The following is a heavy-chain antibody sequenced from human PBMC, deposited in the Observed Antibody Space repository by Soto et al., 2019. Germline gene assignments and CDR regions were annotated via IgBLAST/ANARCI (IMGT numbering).Heavy chain of an antibody. CDR1: GYTFTSYG. CDR3: ARDIVLMVYATNAPDDAFDI. CDR2: ISAYNGNT. V-gene: IGHV1-18*01. Sequence: GASVKVSCKASGYTFTSYGISWVRQAPGQGLEWTGWISAYNGNTNYAQKLQGRVTMTTDTSTSTAYMELRSLRSDDTAVYYCARDIVLMVYATNAPDDAFDIWGQGTMVTVSS. J-gene: IGHJ3*02. D-gene: IGHD2-8*01.